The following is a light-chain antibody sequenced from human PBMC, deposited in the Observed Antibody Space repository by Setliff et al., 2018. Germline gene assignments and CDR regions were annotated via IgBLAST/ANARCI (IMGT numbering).Light chain of an antibody. CDR2: DVS. Sequence: QSALAQPASVSGSPGQSITISCSGTSSDVGSYDLVSWYQQHPGKAPKLIIYDVSKRPSGVSDRFSGSKSGNTASLTISGLQAEDEADYYCTSYTTYTTLVFGGGTKVTVL. V-gene: IGLV2-14*03. J-gene: IGLJ3*02. CDR1: SSDVGSYDL. CDR3: TSYTTYTTLV.